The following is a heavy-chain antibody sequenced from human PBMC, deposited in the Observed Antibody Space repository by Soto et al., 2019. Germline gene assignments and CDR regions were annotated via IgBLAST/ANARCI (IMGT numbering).Heavy chain of an antibody. V-gene: IGHV3-30-3*01. CDR2: ISYDGSNK. Sequence: PGGSLRLSCAASGFTFSSYAMHWVRQAPGKGLEWVAVISYDGSNKYYADSVKGRFTISRDNSKNTLYLQMNSLRAEDTAVYYCARDGARRGTMIVVVIRPDYYYYVMDVWGQGTTVTVSS. J-gene: IGHJ6*02. CDR3: ARDGARRGTMIVVVIRPDYYYYVMDV. CDR1: GFTFSSYA. D-gene: IGHD3-22*01.